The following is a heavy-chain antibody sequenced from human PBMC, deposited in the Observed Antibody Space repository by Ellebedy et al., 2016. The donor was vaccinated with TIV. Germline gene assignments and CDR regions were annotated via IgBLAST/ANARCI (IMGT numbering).Heavy chain of an antibody. J-gene: IGHJ4*02. CDR2: IGIGDAST. CDR3: ARFRYTSFWHLGHNGLDY. CDR1: GFTFTSYA. V-gene: IGHV3-23*01. D-gene: IGHD6-19*01. Sequence: GESLKISCAASGFTFTSYAMNWVRQAPGKGLEWVSGIGIGDASTYYADSVKGRFTVSRDSSRNTLHLQMNSLRVEDTAVYYCARFRYTSFWHLGHNGLDYWGQGTLVSVSS.